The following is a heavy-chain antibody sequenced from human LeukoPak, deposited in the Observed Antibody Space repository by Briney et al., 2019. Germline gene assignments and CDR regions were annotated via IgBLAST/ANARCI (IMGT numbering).Heavy chain of an antibody. Sequence: QPGGSLRLSCAASGFTGSNNYVSWVRQAPGKGLEWVANIKFDEIEKYHVDSVKGRFTISRDNAKNSLYLQMNSLRAEDTAVYYCARDAGALVTHFDYWGQGTLVTVSS. CDR1: GFTGSNNY. CDR2: IKFDEIEK. V-gene: IGHV3-7*03. CDR3: ARDAGALVTHFDY. J-gene: IGHJ4*02. D-gene: IGHD3-10*01.